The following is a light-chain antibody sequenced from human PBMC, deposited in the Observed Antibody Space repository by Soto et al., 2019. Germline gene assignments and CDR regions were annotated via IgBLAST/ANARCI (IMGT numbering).Light chain of an antibody. CDR2: EVT. CDR1: SIDVGAYNL. CDR3: CSYAGSTSV. V-gene: IGLV2-23*02. Sequence: QSVLTQPASVSGSPGPSITISCTGNSIDVGAYNLVSWYQQHPGKAPILLIFEVTQRPSGVSYRFSASKSGNTASLTISGLQAGDEGDYYCCSYAGSTSVFGTGTKVTVL. J-gene: IGLJ1*01.